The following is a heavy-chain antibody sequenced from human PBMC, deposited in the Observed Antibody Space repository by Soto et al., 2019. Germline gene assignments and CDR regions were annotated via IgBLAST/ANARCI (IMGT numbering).Heavy chain of an antibody. Sequence: PGGSLRLSCAASGFTFSSYAMHWVRQAPGKGLEWVAVISYDGSNKYYADSVKGRFTISRDNSKNTLYLQMNSLRAEDTAVYYCARTGGTPDSSGYYWDWYFDLWGRGTLVTVSS. CDR2: ISYDGSNK. CDR3: ARTGGTPDSSGYYWDWYFDL. CDR1: GFTFSSYA. D-gene: IGHD3-22*01. J-gene: IGHJ2*01. V-gene: IGHV3-30-3*01.